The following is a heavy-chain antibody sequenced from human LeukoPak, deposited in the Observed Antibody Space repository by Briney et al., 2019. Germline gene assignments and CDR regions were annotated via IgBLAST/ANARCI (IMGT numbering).Heavy chain of an antibody. V-gene: IGHV3-15*01. J-gene: IGHJ4*02. CDR3: ATEYYGANNY. Sequence: GGFLRLSCAASGLTFSIAWMSWVRQSPGKGLEWVGRIRAKSAGGTTEYPAPVKGRFSISRDDSKDTLYLQMDSLQTEDTAVYYCATEYYGANNYWGQGTLVTVSS. D-gene: IGHD4-17*01. CDR2: IRAKSAGGTT. CDR1: GLTFSIAW.